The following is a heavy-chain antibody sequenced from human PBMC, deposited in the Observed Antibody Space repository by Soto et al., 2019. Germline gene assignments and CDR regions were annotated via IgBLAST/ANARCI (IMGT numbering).Heavy chain of an antibody. CDR2: IYYSGST. J-gene: IGHJ4*02. Sequence: PSETLSLTCTVSGGSISSYYWSWIRQPPGKRLEWIGYIYYSGSTNYNPSLKSRVTISVDTSKNQFSLKLSSVTAADTAVYYCARRYGGNFDYWGQGTLVTVSS. CDR1: GGSISSYY. V-gene: IGHV4-59*01. D-gene: IGHD1-26*01. CDR3: ARRYGGNFDY.